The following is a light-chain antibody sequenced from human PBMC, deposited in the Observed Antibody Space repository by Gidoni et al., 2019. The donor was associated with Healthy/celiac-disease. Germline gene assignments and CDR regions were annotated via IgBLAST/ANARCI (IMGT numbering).Light chain of an antibody. Sequence: DIVMTQSPDSLAESLGERATINCKSSQSVLYSSNNKNYLAWYQQKPGQPPKLLIYWASTRESGVPDRFSGSGSGTDFTFTISSLQAEDVAVYYCQQYYSTPLTFGGGTKVEIK. J-gene: IGKJ4*01. CDR1: QSVLYSSNNKNY. V-gene: IGKV4-1*01. CDR3: QQYYSTPLT. CDR2: WAS.